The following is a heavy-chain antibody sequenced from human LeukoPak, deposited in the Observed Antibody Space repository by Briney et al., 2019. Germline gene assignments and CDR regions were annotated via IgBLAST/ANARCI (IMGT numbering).Heavy chain of an antibody. CDR3: ARRKFCGGDCYSWDY. V-gene: IGHV5-51*01. CDR1: GYSFTDYW. Sequence: GESLKISCKGSGYSFTDYWIGWVRQMPGKGLECMGIIYPGDSDTRYSPSFQGQVTISVDKSITTAYLQWNSLKASDTAMYYCARRKFCGGDCYSWDYWGQGTLVTVSS. CDR2: IYPGDSDT. D-gene: IGHD2-21*02. J-gene: IGHJ4*02.